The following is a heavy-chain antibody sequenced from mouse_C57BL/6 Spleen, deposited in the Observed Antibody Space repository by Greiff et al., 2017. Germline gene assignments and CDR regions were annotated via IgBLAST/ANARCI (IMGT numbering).Heavy chain of an antibody. CDR2: IDPSDSYT. CDR3: ARRGADYDYDWFAY. Sequence: QVQLQQPGAELVRPGTSVKLSCKASGYTFTSYWMHWVKQRPGQGLEWIGVIDPSDSYTNYNQKFKGKATLTVDTSSSPAYMQLSSLTSEDSAVYYCARRGADYDYDWFAYWGQGTLVTVSA. CDR1: GYTFTSYW. J-gene: IGHJ3*01. V-gene: IGHV1-59*01. D-gene: IGHD2-4*01.